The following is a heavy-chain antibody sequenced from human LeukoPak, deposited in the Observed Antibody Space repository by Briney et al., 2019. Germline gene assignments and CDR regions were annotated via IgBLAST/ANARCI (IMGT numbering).Heavy chain of an antibody. CDR1: GGSFSGYY. CDR3: ARYFGTTGTPNY. Sequence: SETLSLTCAVYGGSFSGYYWSWIRQPPGKGLEWIGSIYYSGSTYYNPSLKSRVTISVDTSKNQFSLKLSSVTAADTAVYYCARYFGTTGTPNYWGQGTLVTVSS. D-gene: IGHD1-1*01. V-gene: IGHV4-34*01. CDR2: IYYSGST. J-gene: IGHJ4*02.